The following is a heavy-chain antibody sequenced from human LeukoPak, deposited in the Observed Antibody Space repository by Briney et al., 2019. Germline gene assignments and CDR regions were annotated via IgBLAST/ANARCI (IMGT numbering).Heavy chain of an antibody. D-gene: IGHD3-10*01. V-gene: IGHV4-59*01. Sequence: SETLSLTCTVSGGSISSYYWSWIRQPPGKGLEWIGYIYYSGSTNYNPSLKSRVTISVDTSKNQFSLKLSSVTAADTAVYYCAREGSSGYYGMDVWGQGTTVTVSS. J-gene: IGHJ6*02. CDR1: GGSISSYY. CDR3: AREGSSGYYGMDV. CDR2: IYYSGST.